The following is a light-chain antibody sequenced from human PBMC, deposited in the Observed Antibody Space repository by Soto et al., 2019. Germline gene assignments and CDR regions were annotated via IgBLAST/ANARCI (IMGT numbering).Light chain of an antibody. CDR1: QSVSSY. Sequence: EIVLTQSPATLSLSPGERATLSCRASQSVSSYLAWYQQKPGQAPRLLIYDASNRATGIPARFSGSGSGTDFTLTISSLEPEDFAVFYCQQRSNWPSTFDQGTKVEI. CDR2: DAS. CDR3: QQRSNWPST. V-gene: IGKV3-11*01. J-gene: IGKJ1*01.